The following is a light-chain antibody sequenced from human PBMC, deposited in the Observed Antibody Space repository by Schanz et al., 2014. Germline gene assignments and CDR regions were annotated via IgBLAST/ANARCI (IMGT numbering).Light chain of an antibody. CDR1: QSVSSSY. CDR2: GAS. J-gene: IGKJ5*01. Sequence: EIVLTQSPGTLSLSPGERATLSCRASQSVSSSYLAWYQQKPGQAPRLLIYGASSRATGVPARFSGWGSGTDFTLTITSLQSEDFAVYYCQQNDEWITFGQGTRLE. CDR3: QQNDEWIT. V-gene: IGKV3-20*01.